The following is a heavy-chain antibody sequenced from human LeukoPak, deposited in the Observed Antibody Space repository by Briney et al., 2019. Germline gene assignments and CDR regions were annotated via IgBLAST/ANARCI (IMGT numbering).Heavy chain of an antibody. J-gene: IGHJ3*02. D-gene: IGHD3-22*01. CDR2: ISNSGGST. CDR1: GFTFSNYA. Sequence: GGSLRLSCAASGFTFSNYAMSWVRQAPGKGLEWVSTISNSGGSTYSADSMKGQFTISRDNSKNALFLQMSGLGAEDTAVYYCAKQTDTTGSRGGAFDIWGQGTMVTVSS. V-gene: IGHV3-23*01. CDR3: AKQTDTTGSRGGAFDI.